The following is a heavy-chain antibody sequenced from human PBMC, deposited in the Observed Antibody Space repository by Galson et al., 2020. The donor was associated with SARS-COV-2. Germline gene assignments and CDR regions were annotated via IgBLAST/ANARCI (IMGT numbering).Heavy chain of an antibody. CDR2: IYSGGST. CDR3: AKLNHYAMDV. Sequence: GGSLRLSCAASGFTVSSIDMCWVRQAPGKGLEWVSVIYSGGSTYYADSVKGRFSISRDNSKNTLYVQINSLRAEDTAVYFCAKLNHYAMDVWGQGTTVTVSS. V-gene: IGHV3-66*02. CDR1: GFTVSSID. J-gene: IGHJ6*02.